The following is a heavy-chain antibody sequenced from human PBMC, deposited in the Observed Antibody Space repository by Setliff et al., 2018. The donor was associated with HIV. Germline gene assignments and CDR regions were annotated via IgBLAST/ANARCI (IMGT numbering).Heavy chain of an antibody. V-gene: IGHV1-69*06. Sequence: SVKVSCKASGDTLSIHPISWVRQAPGRGLDWMGGIIPAFGTPNYAQKFQGRVTITADKSTTTAYMELRSLRSDDTAVYYCARATGAADLWGQGTKVTVSS. CDR3: ARATGAADL. D-gene: IGHD6-13*01. CDR1: GDTLSIHP. CDR2: IIPAFGTP. J-gene: IGHJ5*02.